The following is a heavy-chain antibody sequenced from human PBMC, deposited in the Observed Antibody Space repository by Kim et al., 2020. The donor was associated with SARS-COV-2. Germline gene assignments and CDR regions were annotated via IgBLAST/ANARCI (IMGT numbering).Heavy chain of an antibody. V-gene: IGHV3-48*02. CDR1: GFTFSSYS. J-gene: IGHJ4*02. D-gene: IGHD4-17*01. CDR3: ARYGPDYGDYSEIGY. CDR2: ISSSSSTI. Sequence: GGSLRLSCAASGFTFSSYSMNWVRQAPGKGLEWVSYISSSSSTIYYADSVKGRFTISRDNAKNSLYLQMNSLRDEDTAVYYCARYGPDYGDYSEIGYWGQGTLVTVSS.